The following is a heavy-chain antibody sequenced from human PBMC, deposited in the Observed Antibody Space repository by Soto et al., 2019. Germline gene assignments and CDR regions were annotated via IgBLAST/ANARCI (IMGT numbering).Heavy chain of an antibody. CDR2: ISSSGNST. Sequence: VQLVESGGGVVQPGRSLRLSCAASGFTFSSYGMHWVRQAPGKGLEWVSSISSSGNSTYYADSVKGRFTISRDNAKNSLYLQVNSLRAEDTAVYYCVREVGALGYWGQGTLVTVSS. CDR1: GFTFSSYG. V-gene: IGHV3-21*01. CDR3: VREVGALGY. D-gene: IGHD1-26*01. J-gene: IGHJ4*02.